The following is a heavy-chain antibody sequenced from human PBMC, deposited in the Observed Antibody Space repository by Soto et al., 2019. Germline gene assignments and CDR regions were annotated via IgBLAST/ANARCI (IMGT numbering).Heavy chain of an antibody. CDR1: GGTLSSYA. CDR3: ARFPSVRDSYNLSHRDN. CDR2: IIPIFGTA. J-gene: IGHJ4*02. Sequence: SVKVSCKASGGTLSSYAISWVRQAPGRGLEWIGGIIPIFGTANYAQKFQGRVTITADESTSTAYMELSSLRSEDTAVYYCARFPSVRDSYNLSHRDNWGQGTLVTVSS. V-gene: IGHV1-69*13. D-gene: IGHD1-1*01.